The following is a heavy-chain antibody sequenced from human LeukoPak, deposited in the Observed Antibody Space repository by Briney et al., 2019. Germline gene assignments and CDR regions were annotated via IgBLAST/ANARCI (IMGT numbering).Heavy chain of an antibody. D-gene: IGHD6-13*01. Sequence: GGPLRLSCAASGFTFSSYAMSWVRQAPGKGLEWVSAISGSGGSTYYAASGKGRLTISRDNSKNTLYLQMNSLRAEDTAVYYCAKCIRSSWYGVDYWGQGTLVTVSS. V-gene: IGHV3-23*01. CDR2: ISGSGGST. CDR3: AKCIRSSWYGVDY. CDR1: GFTFSSYA. J-gene: IGHJ4*02.